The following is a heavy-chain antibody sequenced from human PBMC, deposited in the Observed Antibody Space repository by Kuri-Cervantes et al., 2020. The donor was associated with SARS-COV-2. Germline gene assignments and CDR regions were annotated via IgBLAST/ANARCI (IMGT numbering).Heavy chain of an antibody. J-gene: IGHJ4*02. CDR3: TREDDYIDLELGFDY. Sequence: GGSLRLSCIGSGFTFGDYAMRWFRQAPGKGLEWVGFIRSKAHGGTTEYAASVKGRFTISRGDSKSIASLQMNSLKTEDTAVYYCTREDDYIDLELGFDYWGQGTLVTVSS. CDR1: GFTFGDYA. V-gene: IGHV3-49*03. CDR2: IRSKAHGGTT. D-gene: IGHD4-17*01.